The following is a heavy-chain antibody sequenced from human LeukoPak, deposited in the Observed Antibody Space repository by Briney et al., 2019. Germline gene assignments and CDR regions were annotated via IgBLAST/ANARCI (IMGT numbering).Heavy chain of an antibody. J-gene: IGHJ3*01. D-gene: IGHD2-8*01. CDR1: GLTLRSYG. Sequence: GGSLRLSCAGSGLTLRSYGMTWVRQAPGKGLEWVSSISGNGGVTTYADSVKGRFTMSRDNSRNTLYLQMDSLRAEDTAVYYCAKDPNGDYIGAFDARGQGTMVTVSS. CDR2: ISGNGGVT. V-gene: IGHV3-23*01. CDR3: AKDPNGDYIGAFDA.